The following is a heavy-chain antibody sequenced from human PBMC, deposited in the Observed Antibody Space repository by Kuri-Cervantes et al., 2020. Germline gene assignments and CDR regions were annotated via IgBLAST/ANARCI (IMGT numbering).Heavy chain of an antibody. CDR3: AKDITMIVDRIDLFDY. Sequence: GESLKISCAASGFTFSSYSMNWVRQAPGKGLEWAAVISYDGSNKYYADSVKGRFTISRDNSKNTLYLQMNSLRAEDTAVYYCAKDITMIVDRIDLFDYWGQGTLVTVSS. J-gene: IGHJ4*02. D-gene: IGHD3-22*01. V-gene: IGHV3-30*18. CDR2: ISYDGSNK. CDR1: GFTFSSYS.